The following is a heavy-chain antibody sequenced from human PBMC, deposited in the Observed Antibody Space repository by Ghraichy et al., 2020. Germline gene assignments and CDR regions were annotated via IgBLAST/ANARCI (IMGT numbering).Heavy chain of an antibody. Sequence: GGSLRLSCAASGFTFSSYSMTWVRQAPGKGPEWVATIKQDGSEKYYVDSVKGRFTVSRDNAKNSLYLQMNSLRAEDTAVDYCVRGCGSDCCPYYFDYWGQGAPVTVSS. V-gene: IGHV3-7*04. CDR3: VRGCGSDCCPYYFDY. CDR1: GFTFSSYS. J-gene: IGHJ4*02. CDR2: IKQDGSEK. D-gene: IGHD2-21*02.